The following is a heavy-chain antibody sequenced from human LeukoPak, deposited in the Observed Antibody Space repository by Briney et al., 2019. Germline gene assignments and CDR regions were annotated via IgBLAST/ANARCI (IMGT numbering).Heavy chain of an antibody. D-gene: IGHD5-12*01. CDR1: GGSISSYY. J-gene: IGHJ4*02. CDR3: ARVSGYDWESFYDY. V-gene: IGHV4-59*01. CDR2: IYYSGGT. Sequence: SETLSLTCTVSGGSISSYYWSWIRQPPGKGLEWIGYIYYSGGTNYNPSLKSRVTISVDTSKNQFSLKLNSVTAADTAVYYCARVSGYDWESFYDYWGQGTLVTVSS.